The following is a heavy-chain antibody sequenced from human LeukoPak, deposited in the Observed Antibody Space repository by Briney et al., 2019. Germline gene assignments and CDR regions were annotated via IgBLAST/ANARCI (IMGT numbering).Heavy chain of an antibody. J-gene: IGHJ5*02. D-gene: IGHD6-19*01. Sequence: ASVKVSCKASGYSFISYGSSFVRQAPGQGHEWMGWISAYNGNTNYAQMFQGRVTMTTDTSTSTAYMELRSLRSDDTAVYYCARYVSPGMTVAGITLDTWDQGTLVTVSS. CDR3: ARYVSPGMTVAGITLDT. CDR2: ISAYNGNT. CDR1: GYSFISYG. V-gene: IGHV1-18*01.